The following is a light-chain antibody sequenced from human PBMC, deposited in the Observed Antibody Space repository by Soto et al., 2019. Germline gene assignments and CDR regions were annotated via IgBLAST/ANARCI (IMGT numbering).Light chain of an antibody. CDR3: QQYNNWPLALT. V-gene: IGKV3-15*01. Sequence: EIVMTQSPATLSVSPGERATLSCRASQSVSSNLAWYQQKPGQAPGLLIYGASTRATGIPARFSGSGSGTEFTLTISSQQSEDFAIYYCQQYNNWPLALTFGGGTKVEIK. CDR1: QSVSSN. J-gene: IGKJ4*01. CDR2: GAS.